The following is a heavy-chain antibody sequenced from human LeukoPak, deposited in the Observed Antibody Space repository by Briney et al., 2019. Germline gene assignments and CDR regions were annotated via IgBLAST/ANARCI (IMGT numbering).Heavy chain of an antibody. CDR3: VRDKGGRSGAIYYDAFDV. V-gene: IGHV3-7*01. CDR2: IDQGGSTK. D-gene: IGHD1-26*01. CDR1: GFTFNTYW. J-gene: IGHJ3*01. Sequence: VGSLRLSCAASGFTFNTYWMIWVRPAPGKGLEWVANIDQGGSTKYYVDSLKGRFTISRDNAKNSLYLQMNSLRAEDTAVYYCVRDKGGRSGAIYYDAFDVWGQGTMVTVSS.